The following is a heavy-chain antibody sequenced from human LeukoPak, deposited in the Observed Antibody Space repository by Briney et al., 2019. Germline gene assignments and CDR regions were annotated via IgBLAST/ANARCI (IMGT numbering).Heavy chain of an antibody. CDR1: GFTFSNCW. J-gene: IGHJ3*02. Sequence: PGGSLRLSCAASGFTFSNCWMHWVRQAPGKGLVCVSRIKSDGSSTNYADSVKGRFTITRDNAKNTLYLQMNSLRAEDTAMYYCTRILVGGSRAFDIWGQGTMATVSS. V-gene: IGHV3-74*01. D-gene: IGHD2-21*01. CDR3: TRILVGGSRAFDI. CDR2: IKSDGSST.